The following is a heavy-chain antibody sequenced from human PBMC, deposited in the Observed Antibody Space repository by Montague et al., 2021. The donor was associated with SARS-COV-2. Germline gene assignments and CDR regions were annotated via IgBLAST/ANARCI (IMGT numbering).Heavy chain of an antibody. CDR1: GGSFSGYY. Sequence: ETLSLTCAVYGGSFSGYYWSWIRQPPGKGLEWIGEINHNGSTKYNPSLKSRVTISVDTSKNQFSLKLSSVTAADTAIYYCARKGSGRSDLAYWGQGTLVTVSS. D-gene: IGHD1-26*01. CDR3: ARKGSGRSDLAY. V-gene: IGHV4-34*01. CDR2: INHNGST. J-gene: IGHJ4*02.